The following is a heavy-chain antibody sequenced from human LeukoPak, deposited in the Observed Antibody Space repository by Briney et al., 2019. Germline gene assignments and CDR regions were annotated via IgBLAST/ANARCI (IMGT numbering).Heavy chain of an antibody. V-gene: IGHV4-38-2*02. J-gene: IGHJ4*02. CDR1: GYSISSGYY. CDR3: ARHLGVSGWYTEFDY. Sequence: SETLSLTCTVSGYSISSGYYWGWIRQPPGKGLEWIGSIYYSGSTYYNPSLKSRVTISVDTSKNQFSLKLSSVTAADTAVYYCARHLGVSGWYTEFDYWGQGTLVTVSS. CDR2: IYYSGST. D-gene: IGHD6-19*01.